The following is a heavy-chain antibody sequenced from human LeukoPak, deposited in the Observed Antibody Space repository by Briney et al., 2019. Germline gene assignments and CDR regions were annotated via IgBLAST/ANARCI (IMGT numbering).Heavy chain of an antibody. J-gene: IGHJ3*01. CDR3: AKDGSGPYPDDFDV. Sequence: GGSLRLSCAASGFTFSNFAMTWVRQAPGKGLEWVSGIRGGAGDTYYADSVKGRFTISRDTSKNTLYLQMNSLRAEDTAVYYCAKDGSGPYPDDFDVWGQGPMVTVSS. D-gene: IGHD1-26*01. CDR1: GFTFSNFA. CDR2: IRGGAGDT. V-gene: IGHV3-23*01.